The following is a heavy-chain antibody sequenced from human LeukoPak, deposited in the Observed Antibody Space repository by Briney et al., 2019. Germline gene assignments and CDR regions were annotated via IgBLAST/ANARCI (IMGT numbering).Heavy chain of an antibody. CDR3: ARDKYQLPGVYYGMDV. CDR2: ISSSSSYI. Sequence: GESLKISCAASGFTFSSYSMNWVRQAPGKGLEWVSSISSSSSYIYYADSVKGRFTISRDNAKNSLYLQMNSLRAEDTAVYYCARDKYQLPGVYYGMDVWGQGTTVTVSS. J-gene: IGHJ6*02. V-gene: IGHV3-21*01. CDR1: GFTFSSYS. D-gene: IGHD2-2*01.